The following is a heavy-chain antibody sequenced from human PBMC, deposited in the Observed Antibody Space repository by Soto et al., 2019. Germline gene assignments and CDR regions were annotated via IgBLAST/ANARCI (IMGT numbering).Heavy chain of an antibody. CDR2: ISSSSSYI. Sequence: GGSLRLSCAASGFSLSSYSMNWVRQAPGKGLEWVSSISSSSSYIYYADSVKGRFTISRDNAKNSLYLQMNSLRAEDTAVYYCARARTLDYYDSSGYYPRFVNWFDPWGQGTLVTVSS. CDR3: ARARTLDYYDSSGYYPRFVNWFDP. V-gene: IGHV3-21*01. CDR1: GFSLSSYS. J-gene: IGHJ5*02. D-gene: IGHD3-22*01.